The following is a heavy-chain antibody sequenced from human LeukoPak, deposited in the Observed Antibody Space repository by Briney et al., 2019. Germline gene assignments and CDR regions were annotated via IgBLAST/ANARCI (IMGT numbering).Heavy chain of an antibody. V-gene: IGHV3-23*01. J-gene: IGHJ4*02. CDR2: ITGSGGST. D-gene: IGHD6-6*01. CDR1: GFTFSSYA. CDR3: AKDRGVYQLARRILESYFDY. Sequence: GGSLRLSCAASGFTFSSYAMNWVRQTPGKGLEWVSAITGSGGSTYYADSVKGRFTISRDNSKNTLYLQMNSLRAEDTAVYYCAKDRGVYQLARRILESYFDYWGQGTLVTVSS.